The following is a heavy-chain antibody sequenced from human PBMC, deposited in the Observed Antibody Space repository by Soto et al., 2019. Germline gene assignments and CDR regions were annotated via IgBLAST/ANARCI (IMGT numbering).Heavy chain of an antibody. Sequence: QVQLVESGGGVVQPGRSLRFSCAASGFTFSSYGMHWVRQAPGKGLEWVAVISSDGSNKYYGDSVKGRFTISRDNSKNTRYLQMNSLRAEDTAVYYCAGGYYFFDYWGQGTLVTVSS. J-gene: IGHJ4*02. CDR1: GFTFSSYG. D-gene: IGHD3-10*01. V-gene: IGHV3-30*03. CDR2: ISSDGSNK. CDR3: AGGYYFFDY.